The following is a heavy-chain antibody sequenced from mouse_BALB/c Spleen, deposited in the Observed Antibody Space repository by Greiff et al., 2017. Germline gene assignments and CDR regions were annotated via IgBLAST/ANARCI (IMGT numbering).Heavy chain of an antibody. Sequence: VQLKQSDAELVKPGASVKISCKASGYTFTDHAIHWVKQRPEQGLEWIGWIDPENGDTEYAPKFQGKATMTADTSSNTAYLQLSSLTSEDTAVYYCNAGVRGFAYWGQGTLVTVSA. CDR3: NAGVRGFAY. CDR2: IDPENGDT. J-gene: IGHJ3*01. V-gene: IGHV14-4*02. CDR1: GYTFTDHA.